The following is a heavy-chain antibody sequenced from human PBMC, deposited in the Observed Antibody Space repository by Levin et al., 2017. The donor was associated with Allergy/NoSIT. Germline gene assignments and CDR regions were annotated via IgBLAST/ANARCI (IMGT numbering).Heavy chain of an antibody. CDR1: GFTFSNYW. D-gene: IGHD2-2*01. CDR2: INSDGSNT. Sequence: LSLTCAAYGFTFSNYWMHWVRQAPGKGLVWVSHINSDGSNTNYADSVKGRFTISRDNAKNTLYLQMNSLRDEDTAVYYCARGGCSSTSCLDNWGQGTLVTVSP. CDR3: ARGGCSSTSCLDN. J-gene: IGHJ4*02. V-gene: IGHV3-74*01.